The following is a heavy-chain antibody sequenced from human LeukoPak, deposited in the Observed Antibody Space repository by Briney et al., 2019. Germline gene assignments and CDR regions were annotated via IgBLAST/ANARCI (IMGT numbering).Heavy chain of an antibody. Sequence: PGGSLRLSCAASGFTFSSYAMSWVRQAPGKGLEWVSAISGSGGSTYHADSVKGRFTISRDNSKNTLYLQMNSLRAEDTAVYYCAKDRIAVAAHNWFDPWGQGTLVTVSS. CDR1: GFTFSSYA. V-gene: IGHV3-23*01. CDR2: ISGSGGST. J-gene: IGHJ5*02. D-gene: IGHD6-19*01. CDR3: AKDRIAVAAHNWFDP.